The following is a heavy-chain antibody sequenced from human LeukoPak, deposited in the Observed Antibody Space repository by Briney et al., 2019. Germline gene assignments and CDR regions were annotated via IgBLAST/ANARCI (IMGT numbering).Heavy chain of an antibody. Sequence: GESLRLSCAASGFTLSSYSMNWVRQAPGKGLEWVSYISSSSTHIYYADAVKGRFTISRDNARNSLHLQMNSLRAEDRAIYYCARSEHSSSSFDYWGQGTLVTVSS. D-gene: IGHD6-6*01. V-gene: IGHV3-21*01. CDR2: ISSSSTHI. CDR1: GFTLSSYS. J-gene: IGHJ4*02. CDR3: ARSEHSSSSFDY.